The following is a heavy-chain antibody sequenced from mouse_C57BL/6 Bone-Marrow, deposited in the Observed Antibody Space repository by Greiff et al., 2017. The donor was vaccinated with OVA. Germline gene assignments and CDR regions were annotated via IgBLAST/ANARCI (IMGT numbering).Heavy chain of an antibody. CDR3: ARGGSSGPGFAY. CDR2: ISDGGSYT. J-gene: IGHJ3*01. D-gene: IGHD3-2*02. V-gene: IGHV5-4*01. Sequence: VQLKESGGGLVKPGGSLKLSCAASGFTFSSYAMSWVRQTPEKRLEWVATISDGGSYTYYPDNVQGRFTISRDNAKNNLYLQMSHLKSEDTAMYYGARGGSSGPGFAYGGQGTRVTVTA. CDR1: GFTFSSYA.